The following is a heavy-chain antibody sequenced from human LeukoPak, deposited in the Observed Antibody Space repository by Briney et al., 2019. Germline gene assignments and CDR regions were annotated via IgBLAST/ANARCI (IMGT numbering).Heavy chain of an antibody. J-gene: IGHJ6*02. CDR3: ASTYGSGYGMDV. CDR2: ISSSSSYI. CDR1: GFTFSSYS. V-gene: IGHV3-21*01. Sequence: GGSLRLSCAASGFTFSSYSVNWVRQAPGKGLEWVSSISSSSSYIYYADSVKGRFTISRDNAKNTLYLQMNSLRAEDTAVYYCASTYGSGYGMDVWGQGTTVTVSS. D-gene: IGHD3-10*01.